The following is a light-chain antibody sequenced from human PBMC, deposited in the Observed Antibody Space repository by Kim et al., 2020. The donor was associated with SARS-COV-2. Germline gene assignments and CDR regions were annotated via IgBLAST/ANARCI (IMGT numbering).Light chain of an antibody. Sequence: PGERDTLSCRASQSVSSSYLTWYQQKPGQAPRLLIYGASTRATGIPARFSGSGSGTDFTLTISSLQPEDFAVYYCQQDYNLPRTFGQGTKVDIK. CDR3: QQDYNLPRT. J-gene: IGKJ1*01. CDR1: QSVSSSY. CDR2: GAS. V-gene: IGKV3D-7*01.